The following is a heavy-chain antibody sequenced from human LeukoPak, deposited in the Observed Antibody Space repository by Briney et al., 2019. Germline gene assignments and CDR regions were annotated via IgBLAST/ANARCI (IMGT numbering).Heavy chain of an antibody. Sequence: PSETLSLTCTVSGGSISSSPYYWAWIRQPPGRGLEWIGSIYYRGNTYHNPSLESRVTISVDTSKNQFSLSVISVTAADTAVYFCARPTTGPATQGYDSWGQGILVTVAS. CDR1: GGSISSSPYY. J-gene: IGHJ4*02. CDR3: ARPTTGPATQGYDS. D-gene: IGHD1-1*01. CDR2: IYYRGNT. V-gene: IGHV4-39*01.